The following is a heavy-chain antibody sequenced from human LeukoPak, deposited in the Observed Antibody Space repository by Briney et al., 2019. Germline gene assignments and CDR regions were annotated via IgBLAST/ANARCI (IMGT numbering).Heavy chain of an antibody. CDR1: GGSISGYY. D-gene: IGHD5-18*01. Sequence: SETPSLTCTVSGGSISGYYYNWIRQAPGKGLEWIGYIYYSGSTNYNPSLKSRVSISVDTSRTQFSLKLSSVTAADTAVYYCARHPGGSYGMGGMEVWGQGTTVTVSS. CDR3: ARHPGGSYGMGGMEV. CDR2: IYYSGST. V-gene: IGHV4-59*08. J-gene: IGHJ6*02.